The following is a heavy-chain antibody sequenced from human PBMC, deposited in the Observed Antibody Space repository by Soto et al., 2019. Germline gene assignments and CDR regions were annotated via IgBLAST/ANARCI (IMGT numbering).Heavy chain of an antibody. D-gene: IGHD6-6*01. CDR2: IIPIFGTA. J-gene: IGHJ6*02. Sequence: QVQLVQSGAEVKNPGSSVKVSCKASGGTFSSYAISWVRQAPGQGLEWMGGIIPIFGTANYAQKFQGRVTITADESTSTAYMELSSLRSEDTAVYYCARVDSSSPHAGRDYYYYGMDVWGQGTTVTVSS. CDR3: ARVDSSSPHAGRDYYYYGMDV. V-gene: IGHV1-69*12. CDR1: GGTFSSYA.